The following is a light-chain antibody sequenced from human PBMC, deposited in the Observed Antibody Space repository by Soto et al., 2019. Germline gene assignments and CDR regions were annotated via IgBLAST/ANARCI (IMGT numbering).Light chain of an antibody. V-gene: IGKV1-39*01. Sequence: DIQMTQPQSSLSASVGDRVTLTCRATQSISKYLNWYQQKPGKAPNLLIYSTSTLQSGVPSRFSGSGSGTDFTLTINSLQPEDFATYYCQQAYDIPRTCGQGNKGDI. J-gene: IGKJ1*01. CDR3: QQAYDIPRT. CDR2: STS. CDR1: QSISKY.